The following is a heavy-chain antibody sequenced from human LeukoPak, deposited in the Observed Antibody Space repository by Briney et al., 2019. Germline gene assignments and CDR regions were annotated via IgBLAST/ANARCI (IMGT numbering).Heavy chain of an antibody. D-gene: IGHD5-18*01. V-gene: IGHV4-59*01. Sequence: SETLSLTCTVSGGSINNYYWSWIRQPPGKGLEWIGYIYDSGSTNYNPSLKRPVTISVDTSKKQFSLKLSSVTAADTAVYYCARGGSYGPPNFDYWGQGTLVTVSS. CDR2: IYDSGST. CDR1: GGSINNYY. CDR3: ARGGSYGPPNFDY. J-gene: IGHJ4*02.